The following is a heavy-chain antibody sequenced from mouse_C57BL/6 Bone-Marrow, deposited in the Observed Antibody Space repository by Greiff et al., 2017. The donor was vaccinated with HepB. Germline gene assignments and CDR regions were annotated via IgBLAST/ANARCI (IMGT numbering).Heavy chain of an antibody. CDR3: ARELGRGY. D-gene: IGHD4-1*01. Sequence: QVQLQQPGAELVKPGASVKMSCKASGYTFTSYWITWVKQRPGQGLEWIGDIYPRSGNTYYNEKFKGKATLTADKSSSTAYMELRSLTSEDSAVYFCARELGRGYWGQGTTLTVSS. CDR2: IYPRSGNT. CDR1: GYTFTSYW. V-gene: IGHV1-55*01. J-gene: IGHJ2*01.